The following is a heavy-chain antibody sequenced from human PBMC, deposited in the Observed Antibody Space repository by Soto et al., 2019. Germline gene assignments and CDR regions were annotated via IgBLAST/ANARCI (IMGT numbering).Heavy chain of an antibody. CDR1: GYTFSDDG. Sequence: ASVKVSCKASGYTFSDDGISWVRQAPGQGLEWMGWISAYNGNINYAQRFRNRVAMTIDTSAHTAYLELRSLRSDDTAVFYCTRGPPSWEMLVEFRGDYWGQGTQVTVSS. V-gene: IGHV1-18*04. D-gene: IGHD1-26*01. CDR2: ISAYNGNI. J-gene: IGHJ4*02. CDR3: TRGPPSWEMLVEFRGDY.